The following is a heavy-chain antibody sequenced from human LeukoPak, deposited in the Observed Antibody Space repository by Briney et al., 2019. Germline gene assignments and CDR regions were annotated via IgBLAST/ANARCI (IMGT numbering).Heavy chain of an antibody. J-gene: IGHJ4*02. D-gene: IGHD6-19*01. CDR3: ARRSGIAVAGAFDY. V-gene: IGHV3-23*01. CDR2: ISGSGDST. Sequence: GGSLRLSCAASGFTFSNYAMRWVRQAPGKGLEWVSGISGSGDSTYYADSVKGRFTISRDNSKNTLYLQMNSLRAEDTAVYYCARRSGIAVAGAFDYWGQGTLVTVSS. CDR1: GFTFSNYA.